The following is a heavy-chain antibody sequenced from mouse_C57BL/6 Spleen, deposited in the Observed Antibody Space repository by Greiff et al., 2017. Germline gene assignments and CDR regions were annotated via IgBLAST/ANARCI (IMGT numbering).Heavy chain of an antibody. CDR1: GYSFPGYY. CDR3: ARGTGTKI. J-gene: IGHJ4*01. Sequence: EVKLMESGPELVKPGASVKISCTASGYSFPGYYLNWVKQSPEKSLEWIGKINPSTGGSTYNQKFKAKATLTVDKSSSTAYMQLKRLTSEDSAVYYCARGTGTKIWGQGTTVTVSS. V-gene: IGHV1-42*01. CDR2: INPSTGGS. D-gene: IGHD4-1*01.